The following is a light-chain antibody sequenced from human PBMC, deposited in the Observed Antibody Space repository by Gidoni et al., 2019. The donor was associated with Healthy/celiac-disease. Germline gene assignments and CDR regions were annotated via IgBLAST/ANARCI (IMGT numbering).Light chain of an antibody. Sequence: QSALTQPPSASGAPGLSITISCTGTSSYVGGYNYVSWYQQHPGNAPKLMIYDVSNRPSGVSNRFSGSKSGNTASLTISGLQAEDEADYYCSSYTSSSTGVFGTGTKVTVL. V-gene: IGLV2-14*01. CDR1: SSYVGGYNY. CDR3: SSYTSSSTGV. J-gene: IGLJ1*01. CDR2: DVS.